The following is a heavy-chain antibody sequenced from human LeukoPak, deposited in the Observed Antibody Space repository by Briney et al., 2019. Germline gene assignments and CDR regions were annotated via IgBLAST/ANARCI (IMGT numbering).Heavy chain of an antibody. V-gene: IGHV3-15*01. D-gene: IGHD6-6*01. Sequence: KPRGSLRLSCAASEFTINDAWMSWVRQAPGPGLQLFALIKSKTDGGTTEYAAPVKGRFTISRDDSKNTLYLQMNSLKTEDTAMYYCSSWGSTPGVSSDDYWGQGTLVTVSS. CDR3: SSWGSTPGVSSDDY. CDR1: EFTINDAW. J-gene: IGHJ4*02. CDR2: IKSKTDGGTT.